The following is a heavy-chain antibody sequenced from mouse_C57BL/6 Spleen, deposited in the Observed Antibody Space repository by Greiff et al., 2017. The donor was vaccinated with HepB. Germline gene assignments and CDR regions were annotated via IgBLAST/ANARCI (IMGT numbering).Heavy chain of an antibody. CDR2: FYPGSGSI. CDR3: ARHVYDYDSWFAY. J-gene: IGHJ3*01. CDR1: GYTFTEYT. D-gene: IGHD2-4*01. Sequence: QVQLQHSGAELVKPGASVKLSCKASGYTFTEYTIHWVKQRSGKGLEWIGWFYPGSGSIKYNEKFKDKATLTADKSYSTVYMELSILTSEDSSVFFCARHVYDYDSWFAYWGQGTLVTVSA. V-gene: IGHV1-62-2*01.